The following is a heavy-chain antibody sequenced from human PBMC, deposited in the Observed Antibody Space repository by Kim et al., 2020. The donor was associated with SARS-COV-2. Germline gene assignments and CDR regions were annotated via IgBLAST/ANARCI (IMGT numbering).Heavy chain of an antibody. CDR1: GDSINNKFY. V-gene: IGHV4-59*01. CDR3: ARSTITSAWYWVDS. Sequence: SETLSLTCTVSGDSINNKFYWSWIRQPPGKGLEWLGYINFNGNTYYSPSLTSRVTMSLDTSKNQISLTLTSLTPADTAVYFCARSTITSAWYWVDSWGQGILVSVS. J-gene: IGHJ5*01. CDR2: INFNGNT. D-gene: IGHD3-10*01.